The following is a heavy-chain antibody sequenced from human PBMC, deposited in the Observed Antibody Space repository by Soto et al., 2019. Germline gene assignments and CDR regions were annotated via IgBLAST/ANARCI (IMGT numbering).Heavy chain of an antibody. Sequence: PSETLSLTCTVSGGSISSGGYYWSWIRQHPGKGLEWIGYIYYSGSTYYNPSLKSRVTISVDTSKNKFSLKLSSVTAADTAVYYCAIDRRAYYYDSSGPIEDAFDIWGQGTMVTVSS. J-gene: IGHJ3*02. V-gene: IGHV4-31*03. D-gene: IGHD3-22*01. CDR2: IYYSGST. CDR1: GGSISSGGYY. CDR3: AIDRRAYYYDSSGPIEDAFDI.